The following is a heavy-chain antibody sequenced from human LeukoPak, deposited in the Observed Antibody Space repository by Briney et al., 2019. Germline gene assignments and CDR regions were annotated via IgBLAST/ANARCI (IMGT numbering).Heavy chain of an antibody. CDR1: GFTFSSYA. J-gene: IGHJ4*02. CDR3: AKGKSMTTVTTFFY. V-gene: IGHV3-23*01. D-gene: IGHD4-17*01. Sequence: PGGSLRLSCAASGFTFSSYAMSWVRQAPGKGLEWVSAISGSDGSTYYADSVKGRFTISRDNSKNTLYLQMNSLRAEDTAVYYCAKGKSMTTVTTFFYWGQGTLVTVSS. CDR2: ISGSDGST.